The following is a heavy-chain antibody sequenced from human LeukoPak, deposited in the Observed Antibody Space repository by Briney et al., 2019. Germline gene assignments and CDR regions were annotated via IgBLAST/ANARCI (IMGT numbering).Heavy chain of an antibody. V-gene: IGHV1-2*02. J-gene: IGHJ4*02. CDR2: INPNSGGT. CDR3: ARAETYYYDSSGYYY. D-gene: IGHD3-22*01. CDR1: GYTFTGYY. Sequence: ASVKVSCKASGYTFTGYYMHWVRQAPGQGLEWMGWINPNSGGTNYAQKFQGRVTMTRDTSISTAYMELSRLRSDDTAVYYCARAETYYYDSSGYYYWGQGTLVTVSS.